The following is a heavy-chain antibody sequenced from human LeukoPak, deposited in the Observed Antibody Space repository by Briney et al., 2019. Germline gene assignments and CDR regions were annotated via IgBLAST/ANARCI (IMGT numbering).Heavy chain of an antibody. J-gene: IGHJ4*02. V-gene: IGHV4-30-2*01. CDR2: IYHSGST. Sequence: SETLSLTCAVSGGSISSGGYSWSWIRQPPGKGLEWIGYIYHSGSTYYNPSLKSRVTISVDRSKNQFSLKVSSVTAADTAVYYCARRDSGTYAYWGQGILDTVSS. CDR3: ARRDSGTYAY. CDR1: GGSISSGGYS. D-gene: IGHD3-10*01.